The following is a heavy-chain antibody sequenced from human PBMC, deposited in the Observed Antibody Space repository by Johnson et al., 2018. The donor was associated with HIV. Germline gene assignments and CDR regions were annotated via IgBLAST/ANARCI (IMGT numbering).Heavy chain of an antibody. J-gene: IGHJ3*02. Sequence: VQLVESGGGLVKPGGSLRLSCAASGFSFSDVWMTWVRQASGKGLEWVGRIKRKVDGETTDYAAPVEGRFTISRDDSINTVYLQMNSLRAEDTAVYYCVRDTEREAFDIWGQGTMVTVSS. CDR1: GFSFSDVW. CDR3: VRDTEREAFDI. D-gene: IGHD2-8*02. CDR2: IKRKVDGETT. V-gene: IGHV3-15*01.